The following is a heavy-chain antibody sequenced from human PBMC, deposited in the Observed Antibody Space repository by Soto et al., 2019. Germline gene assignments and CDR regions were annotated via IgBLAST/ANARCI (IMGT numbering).Heavy chain of an antibody. V-gene: IGHV4-31*03. J-gene: IGHJ3*02. D-gene: IGHD2-15*01. CDR1: GGSISSGGYY. Sequence: SETLSLTCTVSGGSISSGGYYWSWIRQHPGKGLEWIGYIYYSGSTYYNPSLKSRVTTSVDTSKNQFSLKLSSVTAADTAVYYCAREYCSGGSCYSSGDAFDIWGQGTMVTV. CDR3: AREYCSGGSCYSSGDAFDI. CDR2: IYYSGST.